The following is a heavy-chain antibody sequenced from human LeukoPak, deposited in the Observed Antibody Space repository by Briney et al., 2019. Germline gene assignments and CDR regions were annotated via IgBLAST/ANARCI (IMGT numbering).Heavy chain of an antibody. CDR2: MNTNSGNT. J-gene: IGHJ6*02. CDR3: ARSGTHSSSWSFGYYYYGMDV. CDR1: GYTFINND. D-gene: IGHD6-13*01. V-gene: IGHV1-8*01. Sequence: ASVKVSCKASGYTFINNDINWVRQATGQGLEWMGWMNTNSGNTGYAQKFQGRVTMTRNTSISTAYMELSSLRSEDTAVYYCARSGTHSSSWSFGYYYYGMDVWGQGTTVTVSS.